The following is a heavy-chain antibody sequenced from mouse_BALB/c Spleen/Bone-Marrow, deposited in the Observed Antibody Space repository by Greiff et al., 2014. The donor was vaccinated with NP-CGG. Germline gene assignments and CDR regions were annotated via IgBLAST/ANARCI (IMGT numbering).Heavy chain of an antibody. J-gene: IGHJ4*01. CDR1: GYTSTSYY. Sequence: VQLQQSGPELVKPGASVRISCKASGYTSTSYYIHWVKQRPGQGLEWIGWIYPGNVNTKYNEKFKGKATLTADKSSSTAYMQLSSLISEDSAVYFCARDTMDYWGQGTSVTVSS. V-gene: IGHV1S56*01. CDR3: ARDTMDY. CDR2: IYPGNVNT.